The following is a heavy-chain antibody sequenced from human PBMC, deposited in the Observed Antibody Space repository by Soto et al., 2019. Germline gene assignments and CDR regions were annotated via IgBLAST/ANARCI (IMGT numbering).Heavy chain of an antibody. J-gene: IGHJ4*02. V-gene: IGHV4-30-2*01. D-gene: IGHD3-22*01. Sequence: PSETLSLTCAVSGGSISSGGYSWSWIRQPPGKGLEWIGYIYHSGSTYYNPSLKSRVTIPVDKSKNQFSLKLSSVTAADTAVYYCARIQTYYYDSSGFDYWGLGTLVTVSS. CDR2: IYHSGST. CDR3: ARIQTYYYDSSGFDY. CDR1: GGSISSGGYS.